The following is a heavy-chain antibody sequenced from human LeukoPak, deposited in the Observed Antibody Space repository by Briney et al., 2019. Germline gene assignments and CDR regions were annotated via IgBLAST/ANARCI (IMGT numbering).Heavy chain of an antibody. J-gene: IGHJ5*02. CDR1: GYTFINSG. Sequence: ASVKVSCKASGYTFINSGISWVRQAPGQGPEWMGWISAYNGNTNYAQKVQGRVTMTTDTSTSTAYMELRSLRSDDTAVYYCARGPRGDVVAPDATTFDPWGQGTLVTVSS. D-gene: IGHD2-2*01. V-gene: IGHV1-18*01. CDR3: ARGPRGDVVAPDATTFDP. CDR2: ISAYNGNT.